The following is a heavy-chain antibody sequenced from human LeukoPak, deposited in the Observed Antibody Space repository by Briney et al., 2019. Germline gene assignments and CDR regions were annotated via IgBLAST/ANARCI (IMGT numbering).Heavy chain of an antibody. CDR3: AKDGDYGQDYYYYYMDV. CDR1: GFTFSNYG. J-gene: IGHJ6*03. Sequence: PGGSLRLSCAASGFTFSNYGMHWVRQAPGKGLEWVAFIRYDGSNKYYADSVKGRFTISRDNSKNTLYLQMNSLRAEDTAVYYCAKDGDYGQDYYYYYMDVWGKGTTVTISS. V-gene: IGHV3-30*02. D-gene: IGHD3-16*01. CDR2: IRYDGSNK.